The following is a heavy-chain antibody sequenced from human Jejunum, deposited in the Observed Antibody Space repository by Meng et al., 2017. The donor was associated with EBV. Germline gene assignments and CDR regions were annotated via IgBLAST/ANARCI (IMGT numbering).Heavy chain of an antibody. CDR3: ARSRQAPGIKGCWFDY. V-gene: IGHV4-30-4*01. CDR2: IFYAGST. D-gene: IGHD1-14*01. Sequence: HGSDTGSLKPSQTRSLTCTVSGDSINSDDYYWNWIRQAPGNGLEWLGYIFYAGSTYYNPSLKSRVTISLGTSKKQFSLSLTYVNAADTAMYYCARSRQAPGIKGCWFDYWGQGNLVTVSS. J-gene: IGHJ4*02. CDR1: GDSINSDDYY.